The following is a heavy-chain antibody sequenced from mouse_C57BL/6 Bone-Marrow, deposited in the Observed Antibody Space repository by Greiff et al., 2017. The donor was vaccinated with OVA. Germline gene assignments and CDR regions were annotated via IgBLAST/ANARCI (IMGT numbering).Heavy chain of an antibody. V-gene: IGHV14-3*01. CDR2: IDPAHGNT. J-gene: IGHJ2*01. CDR1: GFNIKNNY. CDR3: GDRGY. D-gene: IGHD3-1*01. Sequence: EVQLQQSVAELVRPGASVKLSCTASGFNIKNNYMHWVKQRPEQGLEWIGRIDPAHGNTKYAPKFQGKATITADTSSNTAYLQLSSLAYEDTDSYCCGDRGYWGTGTTLTVSS.